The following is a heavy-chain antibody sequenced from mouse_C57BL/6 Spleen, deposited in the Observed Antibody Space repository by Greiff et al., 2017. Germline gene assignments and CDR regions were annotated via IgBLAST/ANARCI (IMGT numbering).Heavy chain of an antibody. J-gene: IGHJ4*01. CDR3: ARSGDGYYEGYYAMDY. D-gene: IGHD2-3*01. V-gene: IGHV1-53*01. Sequence: QVHVKQPGTELVKPGASVKLSCKASGYTFTSYWMHWVKQRPGQGLEWIGNINPSNGGTNYNEKFKSKATLTVDKSSSTAYMQLSSLTSEDSAVYYCARSGDGYYEGYYAMDYWGQGTSVTVSS. CDR1: GYTFTSYW. CDR2: INPSNGGT.